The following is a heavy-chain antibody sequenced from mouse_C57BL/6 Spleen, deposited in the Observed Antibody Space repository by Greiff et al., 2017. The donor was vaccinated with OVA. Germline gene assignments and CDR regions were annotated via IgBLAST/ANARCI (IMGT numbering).Heavy chain of an antibody. CDR1: GYTFTSYW. J-gene: IGHJ4*01. D-gene: IGHD3-2*02. Sequence: QVQLQQSGAELVKPGASVKLSCKASGYTFTSYWMQWVKQRPGQGLEWIGEIDPSDSYTNYNQKFKGKATLTVDTSSSTAYMQLSSLPSEDSAVYYCARSGSSGPYAMDYWGQGTSVTVSS. CDR3: ARSGSSGPYAMDY. V-gene: IGHV1-50*01. CDR2: IDPSDSYT.